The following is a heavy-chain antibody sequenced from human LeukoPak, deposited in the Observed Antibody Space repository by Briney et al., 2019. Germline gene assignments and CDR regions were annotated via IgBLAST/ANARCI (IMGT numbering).Heavy chain of an antibody. J-gene: IGHJ4*02. CDR1: EFSFSSYA. V-gene: IGHV3-23*01. CDR2: ISGSGGST. CDR3: AKDRATVTPTVFDY. D-gene: IGHD4-17*01. Sequence: GGSLRLSCAASEFSFSSYAINWVRQAPGKGLEWVSAISGSGGSTYYADSVKGRFTISRDFSKNTLYLQMNNLRAEDTAVYYCAKDRATVTPTVFDYWGQGTLVTVSS.